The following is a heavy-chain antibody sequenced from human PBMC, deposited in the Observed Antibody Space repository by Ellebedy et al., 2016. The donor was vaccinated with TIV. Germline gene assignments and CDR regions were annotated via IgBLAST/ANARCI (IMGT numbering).Heavy chain of an antibody. V-gene: IGHV3-30*02. CDR3: AKTGGYIYGLPDF. D-gene: IGHD5-18*01. CDR2: IRFDGSYK. CDR1: GFSFSSYG. J-gene: IGHJ4*02. Sequence: PGGSLRLSCAASGFSFSSYGMHWVRQAPGKGLEWVAVIRFDGSYKYYADSVKGRFTFSRDNSKNTVYLQMNSLRAEDTAVYYCAKTGGYIYGLPDFWGQGTLVTVSS.